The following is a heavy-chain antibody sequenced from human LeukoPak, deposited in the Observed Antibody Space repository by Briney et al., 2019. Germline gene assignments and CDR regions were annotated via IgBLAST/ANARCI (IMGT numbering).Heavy chain of an antibody. CDR3: ATGTGGSHYYYYMDV. J-gene: IGHJ6*03. CDR1: GYTFTSYY. V-gene: IGHV1-46*01. CDR2: INPSGGST. Sequence: GASVKVSCKASGYTFTSYYMHWVRQAPGQGLEWMGIINPSGGSTSYARKVQGRVTMTRDTSTSTVYMELSSLRSEDTAVYYCATGTGGSHYYYYMDVWGKGTTVTVSS. D-gene: IGHD1-14*01.